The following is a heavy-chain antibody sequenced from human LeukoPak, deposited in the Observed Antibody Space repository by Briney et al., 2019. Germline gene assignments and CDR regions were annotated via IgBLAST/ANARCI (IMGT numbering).Heavy chain of an antibody. CDR3: ARRNYDSGQFWFDP. D-gene: IGHD3-10*01. J-gene: IGHJ5*02. Sequence: GESLKISCKGSGYSFISYWIGWVRQMPGKGLEWMGIIYPGDSDTRYSPSFQGQVTFSVDKSISTAYLQWSSLQASDTAMYYCARRNYDSGQFWFDPWGQGTLVTVSS. CDR2: IYPGDSDT. V-gene: IGHV5-51*01. CDR1: GYSFISYW.